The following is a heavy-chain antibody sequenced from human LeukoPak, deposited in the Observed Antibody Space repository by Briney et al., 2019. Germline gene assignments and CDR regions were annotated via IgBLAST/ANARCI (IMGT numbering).Heavy chain of an antibody. CDR3: ARGAVTRDFDF. D-gene: IGHD4-17*01. Sequence: GGSLRLSCAASGFTFSSYAMHWVRQAPGKGLEWVSVLYTSDYTYYADSVKGRFTISRDKSKNTLYLQMDSLRVEDTATYFCARGAVTRDFDFWGQGVLVIVSS. CDR1: GFTFSSYA. J-gene: IGHJ4*02. CDR2: LYTSDYT. V-gene: IGHV3-53*01.